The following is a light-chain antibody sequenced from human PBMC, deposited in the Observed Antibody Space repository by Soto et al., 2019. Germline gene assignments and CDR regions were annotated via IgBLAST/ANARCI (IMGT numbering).Light chain of an antibody. J-gene: IGKJ1*01. CDR3: QQYNSYTWT. V-gene: IGKV1-5*03. CDR1: QSISSW. Sequence: DLQMTQSPGTLSASVGDRVSITGRASQSISSWLAWYQQKPGKAPKLLIYKASSLESGVPSRFSGSGSGTEFTLTISSLQPDDFATYYCQQYNSYTWTFGQGTKVDIK. CDR2: KAS.